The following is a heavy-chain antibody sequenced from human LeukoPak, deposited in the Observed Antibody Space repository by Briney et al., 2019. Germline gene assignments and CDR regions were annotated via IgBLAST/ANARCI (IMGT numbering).Heavy chain of an antibody. CDR1: GFTFSSYT. V-gene: IGHV3-23*01. J-gene: IGHJ4*02. Sequence: QSGGSLRLSCVASGFTFSSYTMSWVRQAPGNGLEWVSVVSGGGHNTYYADSVKGRFTMSRDNSKRTVYLQMNSLRAEDTAVYYCAKDRSSWYYPFDSWGQGTLVTVSS. CDR3: AKDRSSWYYPFDS. CDR2: VSGGGHNT. D-gene: IGHD3-3*01.